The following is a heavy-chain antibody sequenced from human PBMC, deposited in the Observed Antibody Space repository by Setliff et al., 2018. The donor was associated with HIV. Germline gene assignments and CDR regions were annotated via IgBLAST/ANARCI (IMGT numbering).Heavy chain of an antibody. Sequence: ASVKVSCKASGDTFTNYAMHWVRQAPGQRLEWMGWINAGNGDTKYSQKFQGRVTITRDTSTSTAYMELRSLRSDDTAVYYCARDQDTAMAPYYYYGMDVWGQGTTVTVSS. D-gene: IGHD5-18*01. CDR2: INAGNGDT. CDR3: ARDQDTAMAPYYYYGMDV. J-gene: IGHJ6*02. V-gene: IGHV1-3*01. CDR1: GDTFTNYA.